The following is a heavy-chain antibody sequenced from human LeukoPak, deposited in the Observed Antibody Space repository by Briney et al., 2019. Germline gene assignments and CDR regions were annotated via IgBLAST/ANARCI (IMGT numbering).Heavy chain of an antibody. V-gene: IGHV4-59*01. D-gene: IGHD2-8*01. J-gene: IGHJ5*02. CDR3: ARSTSRMGLFDP. CDR1: GGSISSYY. Sequence: SETLSLTCTVSGGSISSYYSSWIRQPPGKGLEWIGYIYYSGSTNYNPSLKSRVTISVDTSKNQFSLKLSSVTAADTAVYYCARSTSRMGLFDPWGQGTLVTVSS. CDR2: IYYSGST.